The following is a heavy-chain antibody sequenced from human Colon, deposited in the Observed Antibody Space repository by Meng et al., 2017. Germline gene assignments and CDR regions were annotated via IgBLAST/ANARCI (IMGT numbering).Heavy chain of an antibody. D-gene: IGHD5-18*01. V-gene: IGHV3-7*01. CDR1: GFTFSNYL. CDR2: IEQDGNTI. Sequence: GESLNISCAASGFTFSNYLKTWVRQAPGKGLELVANIEQDGNTINYVDSVNGRFTISRDNAKNSVFLQMNSLRGDDTAVYYCARDPGYGAFDIWGHGTTVTVSS. J-gene: IGHJ3*02. CDR3: ARDPGYGAFDI.